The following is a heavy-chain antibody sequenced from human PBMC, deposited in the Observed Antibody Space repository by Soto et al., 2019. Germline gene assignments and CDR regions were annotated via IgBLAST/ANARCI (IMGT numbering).Heavy chain of an antibody. J-gene: IGHJ4*02. D-gene: IGHD6-19*01. V-gene: IGHV3-64D*06. CDR2: ISSNGGST. CDR1: GFTFSSYA. Sequence: GGSLRLSCSASGFTFSSYAMHWVRQAPGKGLEYVSAISSNGGSTYYADSVKGRFTISRDNSKNTLYLQMSSLRAEDTAVYYCATLSSHGYSSGWPRYWGQGTLVTGSS. CDR3: ATLSSHGYSSGWPRY.